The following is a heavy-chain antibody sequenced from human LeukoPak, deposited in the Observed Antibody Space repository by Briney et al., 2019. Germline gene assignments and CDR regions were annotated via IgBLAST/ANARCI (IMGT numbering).Heavy chain of an antibody. J-gene: IGHJ4*02. Sequence: GGSLRLSCAASGFTFSDYAMHWVRQAPGKGLEWVAVISYNGSNKYYADSVKGRFTISRDNSKNTLYLQMNSLRAEDTTVYYCAREAFLIDSSGAPDYWGQGTLVTVSS. V-gene: IGHV3-30-3*01. CDR2: ISYNGSNK. CDR1: GFTFSDYA. CDR3: AREAFLIDSSGAPDY. D-gene: IGHD3-22*01.